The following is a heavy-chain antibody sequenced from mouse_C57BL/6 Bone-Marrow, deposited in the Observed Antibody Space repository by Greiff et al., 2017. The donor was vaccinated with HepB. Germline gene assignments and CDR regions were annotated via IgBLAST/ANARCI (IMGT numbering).Heavy chain of an antibody. D-gene: IGHD1-1*01. V-gene: IGHV8-8*01. J-gene: IGHJ4*01. CDR3: ARRTLYYGSSYDYAMDY. Sequence: ESGPGILQPSQTLSLTCSFSGFSLSTFGMGVGWIRQPSGQGLEWLAHIWWDDDKYYNPALKSRLTISKDTSKNQVFLKIANVDTADTATYYCARRTLYYGSSYDYAMDYWGQGTSVTVSA. CDR1: GFSLSTFGMG. CDR2: IWWDDDK.